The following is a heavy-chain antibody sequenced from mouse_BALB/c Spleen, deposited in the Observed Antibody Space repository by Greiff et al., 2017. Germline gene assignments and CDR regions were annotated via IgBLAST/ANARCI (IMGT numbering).Heavy chain of an antibody. J-gene: IGHJ3*01. V-gene: IGHV5-6-5*01. Sequence: EVMLVESGGGLVKPGGSLKLSCAASGFTFSSYAMSWVRQTPEKRLEWVASISSGGSTYYPDSVKGRFTISRDNARNILYLQMSSLRSEDTAMYYCARGQFITTASFAYWGQGTLVTVSA. CDR3: ARGQFITTASFAY. CDR1: GFTFSSYA. CDR2: ISSGGST. D-gene: IGHD1-2*01.